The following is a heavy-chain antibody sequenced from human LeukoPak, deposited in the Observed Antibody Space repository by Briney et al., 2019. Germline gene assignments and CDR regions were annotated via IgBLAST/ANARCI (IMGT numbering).Heavy chain of an antibody. CDR2: ISDSGGST. CDR1: GFTFSSYA. J-gene: IGHJ6*04. CDR3: AIRMYGSGSYPV. Sequence: GGSLRLSCAASGFTFSSYAMSWVRQAPGKGLEWVSGISDSGGSTYYADSVKGRFTISRDNSKNTLYLQMNSLRAEDTAVYYCAIRMYGSGSYPVWGKGTTVTISS. D-gene: IGHD3-10*01. V-gene: IGHV3-23*01.